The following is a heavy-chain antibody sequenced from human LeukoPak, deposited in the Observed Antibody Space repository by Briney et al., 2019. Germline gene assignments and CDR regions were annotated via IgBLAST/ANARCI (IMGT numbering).Heavy chain of an antibody. J-gene: IGHJ4*02. CDR3: ARGGDDYGGNPELFDY. CDR1: GFTVSSNY. V-gene: IGHV3-53*01. CDR2: IYSGGST. D-gene: IGHD4-23*01. Sequence: GGSLRLSCAASGFTVSSNYMSWVRQAPGKGLEWVSVIYSGGSTYYADSVKGRFTISRDNSKNTLYLQMNSLRAEDTAVYYCARGGDDYGGNPELFDYWGQGTLVTVSS.